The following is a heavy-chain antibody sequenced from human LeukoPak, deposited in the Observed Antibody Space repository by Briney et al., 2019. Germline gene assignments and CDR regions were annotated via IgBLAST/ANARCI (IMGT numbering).Heavy chain of an antibody. D-gene: IGHD6-6*01. CDR1: GFTFSSYE. V-gene: IGHV3-48*03. CDR3: ASEGSVPY. CDR2: ISSSGSSI. J-gene: IGHJ4*02. Sequence: GGSLRLSCAASGFTFSSYEMNWVRQAPGKGLEWVSYISSSGSSIYYADSVKGRFTVSRDNAENSLYLQMNSLRADDAAVYYCASEGSVPYWGQGTLVTVSS.